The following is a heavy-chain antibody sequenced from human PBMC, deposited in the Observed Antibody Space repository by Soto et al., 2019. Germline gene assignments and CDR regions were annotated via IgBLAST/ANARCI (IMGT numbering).Heavy chain of an antibody. CDR1: GFTLNNYS. CDR3: ERDDRLRWFGCPRCYFGLDI. D-gene: IGHD3-10*01. Sequence: QVQLVQSGGGVVQPGMSLRLSCAASGFTLNNYSFHWVRQAPGKGLDWVAFFSYDGSSLFYADSVRGRFNISSDSSKNKLYLQMAGLRPDDTAVYYCERDDRLRWFGCPRCYFGLDILGQGTTVVVSS. CDR2: FSYDGSSL. V-gene: IGHV3-30-3*01. J-gene: IGHJ6*01.